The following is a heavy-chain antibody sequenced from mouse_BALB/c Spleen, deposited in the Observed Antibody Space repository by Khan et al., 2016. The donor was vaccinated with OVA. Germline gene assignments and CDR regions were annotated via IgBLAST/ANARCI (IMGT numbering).Heavy chain of an antibody. V-gene: IGHV1-7*01. CDR1: GYTFTTYW. Sequence: VQLQESGAELAKPGASVKMSCTASGYTFTTYWIHWIKQRPGQGLEWIGYINPSTGYTEYNKKFKDKATLTADESSSTAYMQLNRLTSADSAVYCCTRRGLLGLVAYWGQGTLVTVSA. D-gene: IGHD2-14*01. CDR2: INPSTGYT. CDR3: TRRGLLGLVAY. J-gene: IGHJ3*01.